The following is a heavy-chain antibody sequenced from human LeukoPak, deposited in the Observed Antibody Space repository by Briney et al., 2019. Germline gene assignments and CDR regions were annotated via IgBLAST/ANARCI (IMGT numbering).Heavy chain of an antibody. CDR1: GYSFTSYW. V-gene: IGHV5-51*01. D-gene: IGHD3-10*01. J-gene: IGHJ4*02. Sequence: GESLKISCKGSGYSFTSYWIGWVRQMPGKGLEWMGIIYPGDSDTRYSPSFPGQVTISADKSISTAYLQWSSLKASDTAMYYCARAFNYYGSGSFSDYWGQGTLVTVSS. CDR2: IYPGDSDT. CDR3: ARAFNYYGSGSFSDY.